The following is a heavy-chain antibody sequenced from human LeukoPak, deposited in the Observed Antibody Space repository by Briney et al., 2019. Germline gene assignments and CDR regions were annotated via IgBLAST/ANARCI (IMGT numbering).Heavy chain of an antibody. V-gene: IGHV3-53*01. J-gene: IGHJ5*02. CDR3: ARAPPHKTIFGVVINPNWFDP. CDR1: GFTVSGNY. D-gene: IGHD3-3*01. Sequence: GGSLRLSCAASGFTVSGNYMSWVRQAPGKGLEWISVIFNDGLTYYADSVKGRFTISRDTSKNTLYLQMNSLTADDTAVFYCARAPPHKTIFGVVINPNWFDPWGQGTLVTVSS. CDR2: IFNDGLT.